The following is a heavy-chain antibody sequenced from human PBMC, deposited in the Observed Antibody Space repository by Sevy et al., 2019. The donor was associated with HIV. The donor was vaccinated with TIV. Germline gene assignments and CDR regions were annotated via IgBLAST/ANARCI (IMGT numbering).Heavy chain of an antibody. V-gene: IGHV1-2*02. CDR1: GYTFTGYY. D-gene: IGHD3-22*01. Sequence: ASVKVSCKASGYTFTGYYMYWVRQAPGQGLEWMGWINPNSGATNYAQNFQGRVTMTRDTSISAAYMELSSLRSDDTAVYYCARGGTSAYYYAAFDIWGQGTMVTVSS. CDR2: INPNSGAT. J-gene: IGHJ3*02. CDR3: ARGGTSAYYYAAFDI.